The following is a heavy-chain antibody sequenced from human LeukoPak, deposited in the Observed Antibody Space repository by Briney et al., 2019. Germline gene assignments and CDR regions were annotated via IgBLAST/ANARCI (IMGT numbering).Heavy chain of an antibody. J-gene: IGHJ4*02. D-gene: IGHD6-19*01. CDR2: ITSSGRYI. CDR3: ARDGSISGWYSD. V-gene: IGHV3-21*04. Sequence: PGGSLRLSCAASGFTFSSYSMNWVRQAPGKGLEWVSSITSSGRYIYYADSVKGRFTISRDNSENSLYLQMDSLTAADTAVYYCARDGSISGWYSDWGQGTQVTVSS. CDR1: GFTFSSYS.